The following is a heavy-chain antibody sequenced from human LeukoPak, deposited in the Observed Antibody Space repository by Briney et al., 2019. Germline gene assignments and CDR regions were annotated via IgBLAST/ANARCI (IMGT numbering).Heavy chain of an antibody. D-gene: IGHD3-22*01. CDR3: ASLNYYDSRGRFDP. J-gene: IGHJ5*02. CDR2: IIPIFGTA. V-gene: IGHV1-69*13. CDR1: GGTFSSYA. Sequence: SVKVSCKASGGTFSSYAISWVRQAPGQGLEWMGGIIPIFGTANYAQKFQGRVTITADESTSTAYVELSSLRSEDTAVYYCASLNYYDSRGRFDPWGQGTLVTVSS.